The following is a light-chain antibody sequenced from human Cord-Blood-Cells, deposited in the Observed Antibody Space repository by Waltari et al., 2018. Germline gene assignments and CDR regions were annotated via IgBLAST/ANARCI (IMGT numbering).Light chain of an antibody. Sequence: QSALTQPASVSWSPGQSITISCTGTSSAVVSYNLVSWYQQHPGKAPKLMIYEGSKRPSGVSNRFSGSKSGNTASLTISGLQAEDEADYYCCSYAGSSTLVFGGGTKLTVL. CDR2: EGS. CDR3: CSYAGSSTLV. V-gene: IGLV2-23*01. J-gene: IGLJ3*02. CDR1: SSAVVSYNL.